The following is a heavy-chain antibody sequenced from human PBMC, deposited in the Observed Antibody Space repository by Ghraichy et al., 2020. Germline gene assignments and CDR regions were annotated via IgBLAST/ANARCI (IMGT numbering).Heavy chain of an antibody. CDR3: ARVGADSGTYA. CDR2: INHSGST. D-gene: IGHD1-26*01. V-gene: IGHV4-34*01. J-gene: IGHJ5*02. CDR1: GGSFSGYY. Sequence: PETLSLTCAVYGGSFSGYYWSWIRQPPGKGLEWIGEINHSGSTNYNPSLKSRVTISVDTSRNQFSLKLSSVTAADTAFYYCARVGADSGTYAWGQGTLVTVSS.